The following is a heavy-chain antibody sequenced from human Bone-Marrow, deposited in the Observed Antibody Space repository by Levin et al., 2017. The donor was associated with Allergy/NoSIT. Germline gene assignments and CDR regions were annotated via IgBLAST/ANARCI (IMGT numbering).Heavy chain of an antibody. D-gene: IGHD3-3*01. Sequence: GESLKISCKASGDSFTSQGISWVRQAPGQGLEWMGWISTYNGNTKYAENFHGRLTMTTDTSTSTAYMELRSLTSDDTAFYFCSRGRVATSIWGQGTLVTVSS. V-gene: IGHV1-18*01. CDR2: ISTYNGNT. CDR1: GDSFTSQG. CDR3: SRGRVATSI. J-gene: IGHJ4*02.